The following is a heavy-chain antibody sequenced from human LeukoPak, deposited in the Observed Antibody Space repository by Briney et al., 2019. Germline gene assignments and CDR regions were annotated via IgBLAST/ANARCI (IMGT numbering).Heavy chain of an antibody. Sequence: ASVKVSCKASGYTFTSYDINWVRQATGQGLEWMGWMNPNSGNTGYAQKFQGRVTMTRNTSISTAYMELSSLRSEDTAVYYCARDRAYCSSTSCSNWFDPWGQGTLVTVSS. CDR1: GYTFTSYD. CDR2: MNPNSGNT. D-gene: IGHD2-2*01. CDR3: ARDRAYCSSTSCSNWFDP. J-gene: IGHJ5*02. V-gene: IGHV1-8*01.